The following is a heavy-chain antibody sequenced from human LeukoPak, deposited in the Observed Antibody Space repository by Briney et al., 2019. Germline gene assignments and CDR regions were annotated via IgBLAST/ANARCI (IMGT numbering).Heavy chain of an antibody. CDR1: GFTFSRHW. CDR2: IKQDGSAK. V-gene: IGHV3-7*03. Sequence: GGSLRLSCAASGFTFSRHWMYWVRQAPGKGLEWVANIKQDGSAKPYVDSVKGRFTISRDNAKNSLFLQMNSLRAEDTAVYYCARDNGWSADYWGQGTLVTVSS. CDR3: ARDNGWSADY. D-gene: IGHD2-15*01. J-gene: IGHJ4*02.